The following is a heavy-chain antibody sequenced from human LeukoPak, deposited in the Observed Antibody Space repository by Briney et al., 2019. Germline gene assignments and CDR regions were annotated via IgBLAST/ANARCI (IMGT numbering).Heavy chain of an antibody. CDR3: AKGDTPMVRRYYFDY. Sequence: GSLRLSCAASGFTFSSYAMSWVRQAPGKGLEWVSAISGSGGSTYYADYVKGRFTISRDNSKNTLYLQMNSLRAEDTAVYYCAKGDTPMVRRYYFDYWGQGTLITVSS. J-gene: IGHJ4*02. CDR2: ISGSGGST. CDR1: GFTFSSYA. V-gene: IGHV3-23*01. D-gene: IGHD5-18*01.